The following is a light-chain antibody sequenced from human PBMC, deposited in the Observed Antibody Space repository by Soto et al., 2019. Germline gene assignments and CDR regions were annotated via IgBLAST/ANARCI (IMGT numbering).Light chain of an antibody. Sequence: QPVLTQPSSXXXSXXXXXXLTCTLRSGFDVGTYKIYWYQQRPGSPPQYLLTYKSDSDNQQGSGVPSRFSGSKDASANAGILLISGLQSDDEADYYCVIWHGYGWVFGGGTKLTVL. CDR2: YKSDSDN. J-gene: IGLJ3*02. CDR3: VIWHGYGWV. V-gene: IGLV5-45*03. CDR1: SGFDVGTYK.